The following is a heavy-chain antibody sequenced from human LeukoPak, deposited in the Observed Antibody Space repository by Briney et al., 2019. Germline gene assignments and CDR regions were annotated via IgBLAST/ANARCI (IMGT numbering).Heavy chain of an antibody. V-gene: IGHV3-30*02. CDR2: IRYDGGHK. J-gene: IGHJ5*02. CDR3: AKDSAIFGVVSGDWFDP. D-gene: IGHD3-3*01. CDR1: GFTFSSYG. Sequence: GGSLRLSCATSGFTFSSYGMHWVRQAPGKGLEWVAFIRYDGGHKYYADTVKGRFTISRDNSKNTLYLQMDSLRTEDTAVYYCAKDSAIFGVVSGDWFDPWGQGTLVTVSS.